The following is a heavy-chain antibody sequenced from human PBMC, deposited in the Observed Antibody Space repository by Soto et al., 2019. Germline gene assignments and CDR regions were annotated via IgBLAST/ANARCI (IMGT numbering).Heavy chain of an antibody. Sequence: GGSLRLSCAASGFTFSNYAMSWVRQAPGKGLEWVSAISGSGGSTYYADSVKGRFTLSRDNSKNTLYLQMNSLRAEDTAVYYCAKSIYSSSSPVDYWGQGTLVTVSS. V-gene: IGHV3-23*01. CDR1: GFTFSNYA. CDR3: AKSIYSSSSPVDY. J-gene: IGHJ4*02. CDR2: ISGSGGST. D-gene: IGHD6-6*01.